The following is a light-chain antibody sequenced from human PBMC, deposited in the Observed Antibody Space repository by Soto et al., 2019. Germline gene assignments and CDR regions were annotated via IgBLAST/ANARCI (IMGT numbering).Light chain of an antibody. V-gene: IGKV3-11*01. CDR2: DAS. CDR1: QRVGSD. J-gene: IGKJ5*01. Sequence: EIVLTQSPGTLSLSPGERASLSFRASQRVGSDYVAWFQQKPAQAPRLLISDASNRATGIPARFSGSGSGTDFTLTISSLEPEDFAVYYCQQRSNWPTFGQGTRLEIK. CDR3: QQRSNWPT.